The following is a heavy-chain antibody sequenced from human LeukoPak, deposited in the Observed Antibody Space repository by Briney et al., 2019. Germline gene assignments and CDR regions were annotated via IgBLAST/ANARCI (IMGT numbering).Heavy chain of an antibody. D-gene: IGHD3-10*01. Sequence: SETLSLTCAVYGGSFRGQYWGWIRQPPGKGLEWIGEMNHGGSISYNASLKSRVTISLGTSKNQFSLKLSSVTAADTAVYYCAGGDYHGSESYANYWGQGTLVTVSS. CDR1: GGSFRGQY. CDR3: AGGDYHGSESYANY. J-gene: IGHJ4*02. CDR2: MNHGGSI. V-gene: IGHV4-34*01.